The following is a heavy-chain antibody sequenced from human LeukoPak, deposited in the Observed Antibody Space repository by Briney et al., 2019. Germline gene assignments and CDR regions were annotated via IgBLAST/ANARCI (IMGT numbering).Heavy chain of an antibody. Sequence: GGSLRLSCAASGFIFSSYAMSWVRQAPGKGLEWVANIKQDGSEKYYVDSVKGRFTISRDNAKNSLYLQMNSLRAEDTAVYYCARDMGPVATITYYYYMDVWGKGTTVTVSS. J-gene: IGHJ6*03. D-gene: IGHD5-12*01. V-gene: IGHV3-7*01. CDR3: ARDMGPVATITYYYYMDV. CDR1: GFIFSSYA. CDR2: IKQDGSEK.